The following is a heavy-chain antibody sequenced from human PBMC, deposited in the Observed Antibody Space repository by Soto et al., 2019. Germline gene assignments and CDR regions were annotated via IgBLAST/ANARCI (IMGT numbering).Heavy chain of an antibody. CDR1: GFTFSSYG. J-gene: IGHJ4*02. V-gene: IGHV3-64*04. D-gene: IGHD1-26*01. CDR3: ARDLVGARTY. Sequence: PGGSLRLSCSPSGFTFSSYGMHWVRQAPGKGLEYVSGISSNGGSTYYADSVKGRFTISRDNSKNSLYLQMNSLRDEDTAVYYCARDLVGARTYWGQGTLVTVSS. CDR2: ISSNGGST.